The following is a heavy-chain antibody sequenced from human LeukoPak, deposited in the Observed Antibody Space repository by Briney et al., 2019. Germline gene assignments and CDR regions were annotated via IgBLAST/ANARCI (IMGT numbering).Heavy chain of an antibody. V-gene: IGHV3-23*01. CDR2: IGDSGGGT. Sequence: GVSLRLSCAASGFTFSSYAMSWVRQAPGKGLEWVSGIGDSGGGTYYADSVKGRFTISRDNSKNTLYLQMNSLRADDTAVYYCAKDTSIGRYCTNGVCSPFDYWGQGTLVTVSS. CDR1: GFTFSSYA. D-gene: IGHD2-8*01. CDR3: AKDTSIGRYCTNGVCSPFDY. J-gene: IGHJ4*02.